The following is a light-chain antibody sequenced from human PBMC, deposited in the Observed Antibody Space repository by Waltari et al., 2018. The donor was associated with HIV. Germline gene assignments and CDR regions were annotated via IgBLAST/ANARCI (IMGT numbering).Light chain of an antibody. J-gene: IGKJ2*01. Sequence: DIQMPQSPSPLSPSLGGRVTIACRASQNITTFLNWYQQRPGRAPELLIYTTSNLQSGVPSRFRGSGSGTNFVLTITNVQPEDLATYSCQQSYRIPYTFGQGTKVHI. CDR2: TTS. CDR1: QNITTF. V-gene: IGKV1-39*01. CDR3: QQSYRIPYT.